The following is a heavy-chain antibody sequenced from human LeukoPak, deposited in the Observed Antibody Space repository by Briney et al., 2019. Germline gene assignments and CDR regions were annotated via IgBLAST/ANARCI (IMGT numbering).Heavy chain of an antibody. V-gene: IGHV1-8*01. CDR3: ARGRGWGILDS. CDR2: MTPNSEKR. J-gene: IGHJ4*02. Sequence: ASVKVSCKTSGYPFTSYDIHWVRQTAGHGLEWMSWMTPNSEKRAYAQKFQGRVTMTTNTSIDTAYMELSSLTFDDTAIYYCARGRGWGILDSWGQGHLVTVSS. CDR1: GYPFTSYD. D-gene: IGHD6-19*01.